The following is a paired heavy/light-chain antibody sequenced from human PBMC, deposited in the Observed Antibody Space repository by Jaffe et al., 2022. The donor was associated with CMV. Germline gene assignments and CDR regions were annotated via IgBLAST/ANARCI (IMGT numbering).Light chain of an antibody. V-gene: IGKV1-33*01. Sequence: DIQMTQSPSSLSASVGDRVTITCQASQDISNYLNWYQQKPGKAPKLLIYDASNLETGVPSRFSGSGSGTDFTFTISSLQPEDIATYYCQQYDNLPLTFGQGTKLEIK. CDR3: QQYDNLPLT. CDR1: QDISNY. J-gene: IGKJ2*01. CDR2: DAS.
Heavy chain of an antibody. D-gene: IGHD4-17*01. V-gene: IGHV4-4*07. CDR1: GGSISSYY. CDR2: IYTSGST. CDR3: ARGPPVGYGDHFDY. J-gene: IGHJ4*02. Sequence: QVQLQESGPGLVKPSETLSLTCTVSGGSISSYYWSWIRQPAGKGLEWIGRIYTSGSTNYNPSLKSRVTMSVDTSKNQFSLKLSSVTAADTAVYYCARGPPVGYGDHFDYWGQGTLVTVSS.